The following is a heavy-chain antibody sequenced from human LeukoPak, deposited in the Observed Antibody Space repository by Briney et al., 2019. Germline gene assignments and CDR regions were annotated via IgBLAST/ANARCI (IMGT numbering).Heavy chain of an antibody. CDR2: ISYDGSNK. J-gene: IGHJ4*02. D-gene: IGHD4-17*01. CDR3: ARDDYGDYVD. CDR1: GFTFSSYA. V-gene: IGHV3-30-3*01. Sequence: GGSLRLSCAASGFTFSSYAMHWVRQAPGKGLEWVAVISYDGSNKYYADSVKGRFTISRDNSKNTLYLQMNSLRAEDTAVYCCARDDYGDYVDWGQGTLVTVSS.